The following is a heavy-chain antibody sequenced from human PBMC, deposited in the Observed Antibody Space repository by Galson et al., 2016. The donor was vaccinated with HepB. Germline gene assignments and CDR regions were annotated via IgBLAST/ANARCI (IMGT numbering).Heavy chain of an antibody. CDR2: IYRGVFT. CDR1: GFAVSDNY. CDR3: ESGVGGVPSANFYYGMDG. V-gene: IGHV3-66*01. J-gene: IGHJ6*02. Sequence: SLRLPCAASGFAVSDNYMSWVRPAPGKGLEWVSVIYRGVFTYYADSVKGRFTISRDKSENTLYLQMNSLRAEDTAVYYCESGVGGVPSANFYYGMDGWGQGATVTVSS. D-gene: IGHD2-2*01.